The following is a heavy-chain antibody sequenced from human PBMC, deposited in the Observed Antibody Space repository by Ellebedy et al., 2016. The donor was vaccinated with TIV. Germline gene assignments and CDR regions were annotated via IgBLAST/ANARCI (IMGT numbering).Heavy chain of an antibody. J-gene: IGHJ4*02. CDR3: ARFNSGWSGGRYFDY. CDR1: GASISSYY. V-gene: IGHV4-59*01. CDR2: IYNFYNSGST. Sequence: MPSETLSLTCTVSGASISSYYWSWIRQPPGKGLEWIGYIYNFYNSGSTNYNPSLESRVTISVDTSKKQFPLRLSSVSAADTAVYYCARFNSGWSGGRYFDYWGQGSLVTVSS. D-gene: IGHD6-19*01.